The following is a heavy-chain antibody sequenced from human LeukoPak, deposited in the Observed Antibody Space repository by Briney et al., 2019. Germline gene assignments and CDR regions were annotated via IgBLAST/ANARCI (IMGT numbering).Heavy chain of an antibody. D-gene: IGHD3-22*01. V-gene: IGHV3-30*04. CDR3: ANADDSSGYYSLGYFDY. CDR2: ISYDGSDK. J-gene: IGHJ4*02. Sequence: PGRSLRLSCAASGFTFSSYAMHWVRQAPGKGLEWVAVISYDGSDKYYADSVKGRFTISRDNSKNALYLQMNSLRAEDTAVYYCANADDSSGYYSLGYFDYWGQGTLVTVSS. CDR1: GFTFSSYA.